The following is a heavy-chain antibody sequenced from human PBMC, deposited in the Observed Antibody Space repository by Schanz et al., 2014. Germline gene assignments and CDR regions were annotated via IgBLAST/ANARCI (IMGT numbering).Heavy chain of an antibody. CDR2: INPSGGST. CDR3: AKSLESCPGGRCSRGYFDY. D-gene: IGHD2-8*02. J-gene: IGHJ4*02. CDR1: GYTFTSYY. V-gene: IGHV1-46*01. Sequence: QVQLVQSGAEVKKPGASVKVSCEASGYTFTSYYIHWVRQAPGQGLEWMGIINPSGGSTSYAQKFQGRVTMTRDTSTSTVYMELSSLRSEDTAVYYCAKSLESCPGGRCSRGYFDYWGQGTLVTVSS.